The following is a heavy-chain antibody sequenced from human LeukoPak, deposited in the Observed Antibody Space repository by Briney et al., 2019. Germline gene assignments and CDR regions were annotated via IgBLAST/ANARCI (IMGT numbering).Heavy chain of an antibody. D-gene: IGHD5-24*01. CDR1: GGSISSGAYY. CDR3: ARDLGDGYLANDY. J-gene: IGHJ4*02. CDR2: FYYSGST. V-gene: IGHV4-31*01. Sequence: PSQTLSLTCTVSGGSISSGAYYWSWIRQYPGKGLEWIGYFYYSGSTYYNPSLKSLVTISVDTSENQFSLELTSVTAADTAVYYCARDLGDGYLANDYWGQGTLVTVS.